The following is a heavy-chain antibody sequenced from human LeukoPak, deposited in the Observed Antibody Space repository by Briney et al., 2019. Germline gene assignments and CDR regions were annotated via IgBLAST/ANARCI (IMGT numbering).Heavy chain of an antibody. Sequence: PSETLSLTCTASGGSISSWYWNWIRQPPGKGLEWIGYIYSSGTTNYNPSLKSRVTISVDAHKNQFSLKLGSVTDGDTAIYNCARAVGLANSPAFDYWGQGTLVTVSS. J-gene: IGHJ4*02. CDR3: ARAVGLANSPAFDY. D-gene: IGHD1-26*01. CDR2: IYSSGTT. V-gene: IGHV4-59*12. CDR1: GGSISSWY.